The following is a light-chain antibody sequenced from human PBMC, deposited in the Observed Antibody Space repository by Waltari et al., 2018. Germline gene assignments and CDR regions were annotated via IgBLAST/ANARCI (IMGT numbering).Light chain of an antibody. J-gene: IGLJ3*02. CDR1: NIGSRS. CDR2: YDT. V-gene: IGLV3-21*04. Sequence: SYVLTQPPSVSVAPGQPARITCGVNNIGSRSVHWCQQRPGQAPVVVIYYDTDRPSGIPERFSGSNSGDTATLTISRVEAGDEADYYCQVWDSSRAQVLFGGGTRLTVL. CDR3: QVWDSSRAQVL.